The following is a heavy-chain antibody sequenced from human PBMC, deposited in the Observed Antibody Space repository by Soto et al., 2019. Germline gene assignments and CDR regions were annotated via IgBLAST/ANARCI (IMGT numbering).Heavy chain of an antibody. J-gene: IGHJ5*02. CDR2: IYATGTT. V-gene: IGHV4-4*07. Sequence: PSETLSLTCTVSGASISGFYWSWIRKSAGKGLEWIGRIYATGTTNYNPSLKSRVMMSVDTSKKQFSLKLRSVTAADTAVYYCVRDGTKTLRDWFDPWGQGISVTVSS. CDR3: VRDGTKTLRDWFDP. CDR1: GASISGFY. D-gene: IGHD1-1*01.